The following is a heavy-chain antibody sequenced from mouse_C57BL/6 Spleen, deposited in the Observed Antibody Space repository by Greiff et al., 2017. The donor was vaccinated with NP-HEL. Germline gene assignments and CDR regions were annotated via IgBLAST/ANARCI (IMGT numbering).Heavy chain of an antibody. D-gene: IGHD4-1*01. CDR3: ARWDTWYFDV. V-gene: IGHV1-81*01. CDR1: GYTFTSYG. Sequence: QVQLQQSGAELARPGASVKLSCKASGYTFTSYGISWVKQRTGQGLEWIGEIYPRSGNTYYNEKFKGKATLTADKSSSTAYMELRSLTSEDSAVYFGARWDTWYFDVWGTGTTVTVSS. CDR2: IYPRSGNT. J-gene: IGHJ1*03.